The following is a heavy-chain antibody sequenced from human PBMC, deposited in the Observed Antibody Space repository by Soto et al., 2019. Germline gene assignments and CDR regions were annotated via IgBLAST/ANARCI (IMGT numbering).Heavy chain of an antibody. CDR1: GFTFSSYG. V-gene: IGHV3-33*01. CDR2: IWYDGSNK. D-gene: IGHD3-3*01. CDR3: ARGPSVVTIDY. J-gene: IGHJ4*02. Sequence: QVQLVESGGGVVQPGRSLRLSCAASGFTFSSYGMHWVRQAPGKGLEWVAVIWYDGSNKYYADSVKGRFTISRDNSKNTLYLQMNSLRAEDTAVYYCARGPSVVTIDYWGQGTLVTVSS.